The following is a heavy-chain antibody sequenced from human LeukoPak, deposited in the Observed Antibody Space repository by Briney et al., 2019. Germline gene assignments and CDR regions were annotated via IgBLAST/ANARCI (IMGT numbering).Heavy chain of an antibody. CDR1: GFTFSSYS. Sequence: GGSLRLSCAASGFTFSSYSMNWVRQAPGKGLEWVSSISSRSSYIYYADSVKGRFTISRGNAKNSLYLQMNSLRAEDTAVYYCARDRKIAAAGTWEYFQHRGQGTLVTVSS. J-gene: IGHJ1*01. V-gene: IGHV3-21*01. CDR2: ISSRSSYI. D-gene: IGHD6-13*01. CDR3: ARDRKIAAAGTWEYFQH.